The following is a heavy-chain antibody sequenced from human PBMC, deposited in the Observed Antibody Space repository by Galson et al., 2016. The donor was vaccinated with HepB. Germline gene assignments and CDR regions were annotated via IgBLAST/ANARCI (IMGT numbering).Heavy chain of an antibody. J-gene: IGHJ4*02. CDR3: ARSFQAYYFDY. V-gene: IGHV5-51*01. CDR1: GYRFSSYY. CDR2: IYPGDSDT. Sequence: QSGAEVKKPGESLKISCKGSGYRFSSYYIAWVRQMPGKGLEWMGIIYPGDSDTSYSPSFQGQVTISADKSITTAYLQWSSLKASGTAIYYCARSFQAYYFDYWGQGALVTVSS.